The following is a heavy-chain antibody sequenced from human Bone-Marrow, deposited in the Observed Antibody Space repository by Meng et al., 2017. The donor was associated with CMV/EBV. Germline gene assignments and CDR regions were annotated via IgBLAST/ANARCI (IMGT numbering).Heavy chain of an antibody. D-gene: IGHD3-10*02. Sequence: GGSLRLSCAASGFIFRTYAMHWVRQAPGKGLEWVTLIAYDGSNKYYADSVKGRFTISRDNSKNTLYLQMNSLRAEDTAVYYCARGKGSYVADDYGMDVWGQGTTVTVSS. J-gene: IGHJ6*02. CDR2: IAYDGSNK. V-gene: IGHV3-30*04. CDR3: ARGKGSYVADDYGMDV. CDR1: GFIFRTYA.